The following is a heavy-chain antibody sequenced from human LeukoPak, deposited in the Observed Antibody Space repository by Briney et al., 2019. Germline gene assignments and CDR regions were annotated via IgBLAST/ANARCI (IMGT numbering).Heavy chain of an antibody. CDR2: IYYSGST. Sequence: SETLSLTCTVSGGSISSGDYYWSWIRQPPGKGLEWIGYIYYSGSTYYNPSLKSRVTISVDTSKNQFSLKLSSVTAADTAVYYCARMGWELSADWFDPWGQGTLVIVSS. D-gene: IGHD1-26*01. V-gene: IGHV4-30-4*08. CDR1: GGSISSGDYY. CDR3: ARMGWELSADWFDP. J-gene: IGHJ5*02.